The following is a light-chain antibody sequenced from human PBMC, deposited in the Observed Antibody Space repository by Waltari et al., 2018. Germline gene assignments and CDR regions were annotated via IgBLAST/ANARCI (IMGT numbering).Light chain of an antibody. CDR2: EDN. CDR3: CSYAGSGTTWV. V-gene: IGLV2-23*01. J-gene: IGLJ3*02. CDR1: SIDVGSYNL. Sequence: SIDVGSYNLVSWYQQHPDKAPKLMIYEDNKRPSGVSTRFSGSKSGNTASLTISGLQAEDEADYYCCSYAGSGTTWVFGGGTKLTVL.